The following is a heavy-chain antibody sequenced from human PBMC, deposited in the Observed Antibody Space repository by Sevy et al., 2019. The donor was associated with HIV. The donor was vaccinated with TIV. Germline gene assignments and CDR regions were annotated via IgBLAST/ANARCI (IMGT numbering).Heavy chain of an antibody. CDR2: ISYYGSGK. J-gene: IGHJ4*02. D-gene: IGHD3-10*01. V-gene: IGHV3-33*03. CDR1: GFNFSIYG. CDR3: AKGMRGPSLDY. Sequence: GGSLRLSCVVSGFNFSIYGMHWVRQAPGKGLEWVAVISYYGSGKYYGESVKGRFTISRDNSKNKVSLQMNSLRVEDTAVYYCAKGMRGPSLDYWGQGTLVTVS.